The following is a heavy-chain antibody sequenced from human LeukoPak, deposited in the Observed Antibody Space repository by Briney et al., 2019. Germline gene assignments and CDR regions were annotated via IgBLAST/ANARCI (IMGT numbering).Heavy chain of an antibody. V-gene: IGHV3-21*01. CDR2: ISSSSSYI. CDR1: GFTFSSYS. J-gene: IGHJ4*02. CDR3: ARGFASLFDY. Sequence: GGSLRLSCAASGFTFSSYSMNWVRQAPGKGLEWVSSISSSSSYIYYADSVKGRFTISRDNSKNTLYLQMNSLRAEDTAVYYCARGFASLFDYWGQGTLVTVSS. D-gene: IGHD3-10*01.